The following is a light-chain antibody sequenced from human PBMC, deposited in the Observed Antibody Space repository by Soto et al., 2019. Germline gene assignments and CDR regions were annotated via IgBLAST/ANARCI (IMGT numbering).Light chain of an antibody. CDR2: AAS. J-gene: IGKJ5*01. CDR1: QSISSY. V-gene: IGKV1-39*01. Sequence: DIQMTQSPSSLSASVGDRVTITCRASQSISSYLNWYQQKPGKAPKLLIYAASSLQSGVPSRFSGSGSGTEFTLTISSLQPEDFATYYCQQLNSYPPMITFGHGTRLEIK. CDR3: QQLNSYPPMIT.